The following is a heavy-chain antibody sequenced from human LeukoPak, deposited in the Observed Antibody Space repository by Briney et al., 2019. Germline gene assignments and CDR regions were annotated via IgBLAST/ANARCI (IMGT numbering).Heavy chain of an antibody. CDR2: IYPGDSDT. V-gene: IGHV5-51*01. J-gene: IGHJ5*02. CDR1: GYSFTSYW. Sequence: GESLKISCKGSGYSFTSYWIGWVRQMPGKGLEWMGIIYPGDSDTRYSPSFQGQVTISADKSISTAYLQWSSLKASDTAMYYCARHVVRGVGENWFDPWGQGTLVTVSS. D-gene: IGHD3-10*01. CDR3: ARHVVRGVGENWFDP.